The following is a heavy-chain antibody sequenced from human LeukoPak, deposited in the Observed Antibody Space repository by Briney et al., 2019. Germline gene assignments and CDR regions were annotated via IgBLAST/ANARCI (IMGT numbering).Heavy chain of an antibody. CDR2: IKQDGSEK. J-gene: IGHJ4*02. Sequence: GGSLRLSCAASGFTFSSYWMSWVRQAPGKGLEWVANIKQDGSEKYYVDSVKGRFTISRDNAKNSLYLQMNSLRAEDTAVYYCARDRSRGEPTFFDYWGQGTLVTVSS. CDR1: GFTFSSYW. V-gene: IGHV3-7*01. CDR3: ARDRSRGEPTFFDY. D-gene: IGHD1-14*01.